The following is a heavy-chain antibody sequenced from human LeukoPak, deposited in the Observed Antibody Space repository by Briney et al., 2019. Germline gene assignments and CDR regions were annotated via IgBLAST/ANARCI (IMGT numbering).Heavy chain of an antibody. J-gene: IGHJ4*02. CDR2: IYYSGST. D-gene: IGHD3-16*01. V-gene: IGHV4-39*01. Sequence: PSETLSLTCTVSGGSISSSSYYWGWIRQPPGKGLEWIGSIYYSGSTYYNPSLKSRVTISVDTSKNQFSLKLSSVTAADTAVYYCASPVGDFDYWGQGTLVTVSS. CDR1: GGSISSSSYY. CDR3: ASPVGDFDY.